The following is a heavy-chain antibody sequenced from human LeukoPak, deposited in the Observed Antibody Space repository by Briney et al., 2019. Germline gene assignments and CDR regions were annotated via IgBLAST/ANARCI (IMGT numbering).Heavy chain of an antibody. CDR1: GYSISSGYY. CDR3: ATGAGYISSWPFDY. V-gene: IGHV4-38-2*01. J-gene: IGHJ4*02. D-gene: IGHD6-13*01. CDR2: IYHSGNT. Sequence: SETLSLTCAVSGYSISSGYYWGWIRQPPGKGLEWIGSIYHSGNTYYNPSLKSRVTISVDTSKNQFFLKVSSVTAADTAVYYCATGAGYISSWPFDYWGQGTLVTVSS.